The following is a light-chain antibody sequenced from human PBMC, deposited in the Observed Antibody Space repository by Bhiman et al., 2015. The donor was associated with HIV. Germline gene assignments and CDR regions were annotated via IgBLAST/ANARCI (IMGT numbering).Light chain of an antibody. CDR2: YDT. CDR3: QVWHTGSEYV. Sequence: GPGKTARITCGGNNIGSKSVNWYQQKPGQAPVLVIYYDTDRPSGIPERFSGSNSGNTATLTISRVEAGDEADYYCQVWHTGSEYVFGGGTTLTVL. V-gene: IGLV3-21*04. J-gene: IGLJ1*01. CDR1: NIGSKS.